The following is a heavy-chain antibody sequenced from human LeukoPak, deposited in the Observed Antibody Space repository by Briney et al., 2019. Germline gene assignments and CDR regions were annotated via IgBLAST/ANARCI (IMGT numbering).Heavy chain of an antibody. Sequence: ASVKVSCKASGYTFTIYGISWVRQAPGQGLEWMGWISAYNGNTNYAQKLQGRVTMTTDTSTSTAYMELRSLRSDDTAVYYCARGKIAAAARGSDWGYYYYMDVRGKGTTVTVSS. CDR2: ISAYNGNT. D-gene: IGHD6-13*01. CDR1: GYTFTIYG. V-gene: IGHV1-18*01. CDR3: ARGKIAAAARGSDWGYYYYMDV. J-gene: IGHJ6*03.